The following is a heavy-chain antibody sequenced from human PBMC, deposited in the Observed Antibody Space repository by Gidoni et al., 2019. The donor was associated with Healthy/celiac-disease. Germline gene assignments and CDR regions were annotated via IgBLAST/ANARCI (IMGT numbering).Heavy chain of an antibody. J-gene: IGHJ6*02. Sequence: QVQLQESGPGLVKPSETLSLTCTVSGGSISSYYWSWIRQPPGKGLEWIGYIYYSGSTNYNPSLKSRVTISVDTSKNQFSLKLSSVTAADTAVYYCARGSGTEGVGYYYYYGMDVWGQGTTVTVSS. V-gene: IGHV4-59*08. CDR2: IYYSGST. CDR1: GGSISSYY. CDR3: ARGSGTEGVGYYYYYGMDV. D-gene: IGHD3-3*01.